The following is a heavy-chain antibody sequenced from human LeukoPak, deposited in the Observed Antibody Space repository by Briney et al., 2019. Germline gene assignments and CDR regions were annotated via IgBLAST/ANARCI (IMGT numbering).Heavy chain of an antibody. J-gene: IGHJ4*02. CDR1: GFTFSDHY. V-gene: IGHV3-72*01. CDR3: AKLVGTGTTPTDY. CDR2: IRNKANSYTT. Sequence: GGSLRLSCAATGFTFSDHYMDWVRKAPGTGLERVARIRNKANSYTTEYAASVKGRFTISRDDSENSLYLQMNSLKIEDTAVYYCAKLVGTGTTPTDYWGQGTLVTVSS. D-gene: IGHD1-1*01.